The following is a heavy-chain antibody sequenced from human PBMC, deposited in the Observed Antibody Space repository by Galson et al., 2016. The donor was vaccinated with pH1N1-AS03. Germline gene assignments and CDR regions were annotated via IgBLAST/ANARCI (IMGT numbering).Heavy chain of an antibody. CDR1: GDSMSGYY. CDR2: FYYSGST. V-gene: IGHV4-59*01. D-gene: IGHD3-3*01. Sequence: LSLTCVVSGDSMSGYYWNWIRQPPGKGLEWIGYFYYSGSTDYNPSLKSRVTILLDRSKNQFSLKLSSVTAADTAVYYCARGNTFFGGVINEFGIGGQGTMGTVSS. CDR3: ARGNTFFGGVINEFGI. J-gene: IGHJ3*02.